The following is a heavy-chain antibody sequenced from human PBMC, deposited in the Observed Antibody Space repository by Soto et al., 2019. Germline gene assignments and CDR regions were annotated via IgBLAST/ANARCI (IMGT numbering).Heavy chain of an antibody. Sequence: SETLSLTCTVSGGSISSGGYYWSWIRQHPGKGLEWIGYIYYSGSTYYNPSLKSRVTISVDTSKNQFSLKLSSVTAADTAVYYCARWSQGNGDYYFDYWGQGTLVTVSS. CDR2: IYYSGST. CDR3: ARWSQGNGDYYFDY. CDR1: GGSISSGGYY. V-gene: IGHV4-31*03. J-gene: IGHJ4*02. D-gene: IGHD4-17*01.